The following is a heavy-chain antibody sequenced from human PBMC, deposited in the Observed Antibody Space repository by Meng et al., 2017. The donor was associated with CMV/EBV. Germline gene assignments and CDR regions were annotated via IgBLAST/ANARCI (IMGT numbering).Heavy chain of an antibody. V-gene: IGHV3-66*02. J-gene: IGHJ4*02. Sequence: GGSLRLSCAASRFTVSSYYMSWVRQAPGKGLEWVSVIYSGGSTYYAGSVKGRFTISRDNSKNTLYLQMNSLRAEDTAVYYCARDGPYGDPLHYWGQGTLVTVSS. CDR2: IYSGGST. CDR3: ARDGPYGDPLHY. D-gene: IGHD4-17*01. CDR1: RFTVSSYY.